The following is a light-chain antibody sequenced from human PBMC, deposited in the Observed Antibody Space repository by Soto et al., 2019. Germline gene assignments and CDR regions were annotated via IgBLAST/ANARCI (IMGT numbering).Light chain of an antibody. J-gene: IGKJ3*01. V-gene: IGKV3-11*01. CDR2: DPS. CDR1: QSVSSY. Sequence: EIVLTQSQATLSLSPGERATLSCRASQSVSSYLVWYQQNPGQAPRLLIYDPSNRATGLPARVSGSGSGTDFTLNISILDPEYVAVYYCLQRTNWPFTFGPGTKVDIK. CDR3: LQRTNWPFT.